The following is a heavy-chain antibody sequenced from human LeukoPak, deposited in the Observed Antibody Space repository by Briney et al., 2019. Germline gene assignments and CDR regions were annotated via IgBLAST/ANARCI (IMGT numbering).Heavy chain of an antibody. V-gene: IGHV3-21*01. J-gene: IGHJ3*02. Sequence: GGSLRLSCAASGFTFSSYSMNWVRQAPGKGLEWVSSISSSSYIYYADSVKGRFTISRDNSKNTLYLQMNSLRAEDTAVYYCAKETGDAFDIWGQGTMVTVSS. CDR1: GFTFSSYS. CDR2: ISSSSYI. CDR3: AKETGDAFDI. D-gene: IGHD3-9*01.